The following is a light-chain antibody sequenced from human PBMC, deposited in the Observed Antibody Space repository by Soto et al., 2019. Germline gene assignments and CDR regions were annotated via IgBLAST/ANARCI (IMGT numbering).Light chain of an antibody. CDR1: QSISSW. CDR2: HAS. V-gene: IGKV1-5*01. CDR3: QQYNNWLIT. J-gene: IGKJ5*01. Sequence: DIQMTQSPSTLSASVVYIVTITCRASQSISSWLAWYQQKPGTAPKLLIYHASTLESGVPSRFSGSGSGTEFTLTISSLQSEDFAVYYCQQYNNWLITFGQGTRLEIK.